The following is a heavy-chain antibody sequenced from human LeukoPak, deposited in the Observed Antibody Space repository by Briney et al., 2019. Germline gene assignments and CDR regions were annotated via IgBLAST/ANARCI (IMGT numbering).Heavy chain of an antibody. CDR1: GYTFTGYY. D-gene: IGHD1-1*01. J-gene: IGHJ4*02. V-gene: IGHV1-2*02. CDR3: ARDQTQSTGTTDY. Sequence: ASVKVSCKASGYTFTGYYMHWVRQAPGQGLEWMGWINPNSGGTNYAQKFQGRVTMIRDTSISTAYMELSRLRSDDTAVYYCARDQTQSTGTTDYWGQGTLVTVSS. CDR2: INPNSGGT.